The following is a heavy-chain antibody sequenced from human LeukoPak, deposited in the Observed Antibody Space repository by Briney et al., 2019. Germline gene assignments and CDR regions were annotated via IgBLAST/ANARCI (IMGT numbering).Heavy chain of an antibody. CDR1: GGSXXXYY. J-gene: IGHJ4*02. CDR3: ARVSATVTDY. V-gene: IGHV4-59*12. D-gene: IGHD4-11*01. Sequence: SLTXXXXGGSXXXYYWSWIRQPPGKGLEWIGYIYYSGSTNYNPSLKSRVTISVDTSKNQFSLKLSSVTAADTAVYYCARVSATVTDYWGQGTLVTVSS. CDR2: IYYSGST.